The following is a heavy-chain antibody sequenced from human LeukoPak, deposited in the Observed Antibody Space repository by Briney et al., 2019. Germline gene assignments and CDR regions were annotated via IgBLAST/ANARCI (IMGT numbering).Heavy chain of an antibody. CDR3: ARVKAARPDGYYYMDV. CDR2: IYYSGST. CDR1: GGSISSSSYY. J-gene: IGHJ6*03. Sequence: PSETLSLTCTVSGGSISSSSYYWGWIRQPPGRGLEWIGSIYYSGSTYYNPSLKSRVTISVDTSKNQFSLKLSSVTAADTAVYYCARVKAARPDGYYYMDVWGKGTTVTVSS. V-gene: IGHV4-39*07. D-gene: IGHD6-6*01.